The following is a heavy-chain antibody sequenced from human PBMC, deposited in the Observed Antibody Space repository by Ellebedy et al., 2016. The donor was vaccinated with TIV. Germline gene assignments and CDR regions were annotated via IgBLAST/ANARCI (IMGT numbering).Heavy chain of an antibody. CDR3: ARRGSGAARRSDGY. CDR1: GYSFTSYW. V-gene: IGHV5-10-1*01. D-gene: IGHD6-6*01. Sequence: GGSLRLXXKGSGYSFTSYWISWVRQMPGKGLEWMGRIDPSDSYTNYSPSFQGHVTISADKSISTAYLQWSSLKASDTAMYYCARRGSGAARRSDGYWGQGTLVTVSS. CDR2: IDPSDSYT. J-gene: IGHJ4*02.